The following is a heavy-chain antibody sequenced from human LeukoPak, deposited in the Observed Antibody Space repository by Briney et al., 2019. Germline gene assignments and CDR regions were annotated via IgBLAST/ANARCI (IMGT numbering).Heavy chain of an antibody. V-gene: IGHV3-7*01. Sequence: PGGSLRLSCAVSGFTFSRHWMSWVRQAPGKGLEWLDNIKQDGSEKYYVDSVEGRFTISRDNAKNSLYLQMNSLRAEDTAVYYCARSYYGSGTSYGMDVWGQGTTVTVSS. CDR2: IKQDGSEK. CDR1: GFTFSRHW. D-gene: IGHD3-10*01. CDR3: ARSYYGSGTSYGMDV. J-gene: IGHJ6*02.